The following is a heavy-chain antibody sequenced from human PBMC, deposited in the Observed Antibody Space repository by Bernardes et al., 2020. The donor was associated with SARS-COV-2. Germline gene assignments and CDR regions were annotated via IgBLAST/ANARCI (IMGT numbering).Heavy chain of an antibody. CDR3: AREVGMTLGHS. V-gene: IGHV3-48*03. Sequence: GGSLRLSCAASGFGFSSHNMNWVRQAPGKGLEWISSITGSGRTIYYADSVRGRFTISRDNAKNSLHLQMDSLRAEDMAVYYCAREVGMTLGHSWGQGTLVTVSS. CDR1: GFGFSSHN. J-gene: IGHJ4*02. CDR2: ITGSGRTI. D-gene: IGHD7-27*01.